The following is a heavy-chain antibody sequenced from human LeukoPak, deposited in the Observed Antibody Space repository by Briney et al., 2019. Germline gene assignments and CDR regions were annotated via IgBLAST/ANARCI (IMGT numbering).Heavy chain of an antibody. J-gene: IGHJ4*02. V-gene: IGHV1-46*01. CDR3: ARGENEFDY. CDR2: INPSGGST. Sequence: ASVTVSCTASGYTFTRYYMHWVRQAPGQGLEWMGIINPSGGSTSYAQKFQGRVTMTRDTSTSTVYMDLSSLRSEDTAVYYCARGENEFDYWGQGTLVTVSS. CDR1: GYTFTRYY.